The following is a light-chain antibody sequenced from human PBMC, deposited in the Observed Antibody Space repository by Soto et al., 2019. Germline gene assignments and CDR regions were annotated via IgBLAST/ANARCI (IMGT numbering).Light chain of an antibody. CDR1: NIGTKS. V-gene: IGLV3-21*04. CDR3: LVWDSSGDHVV. CDR2: YDS. J-gene: IGLJ3*02. Sequence: SYELTQPPSVSLAPGKTARITCGGNNIGTKSVHWYQQKPGQAPVVVIYYDSDRPSGIPARFSGSNSGNTATLTISRVEAGDEADYYCLVWDSSGDHVVLGGGTKVTVL.